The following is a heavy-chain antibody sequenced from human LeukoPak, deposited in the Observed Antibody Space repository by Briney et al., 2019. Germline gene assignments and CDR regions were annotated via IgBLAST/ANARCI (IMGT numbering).Heavy chain of an antibody. V-gene: IGHV3-33*01. D-gene: IGHD6-13*01. Sequence: AGRSLRLSCAASGFTFSSYGMHWVRQAPGKGLEWVAVIWYDGSNKYYADSVKGRFTISRDNSKNTLYLQMNSLRAEDTAVYYCARDRIAAAGSNWFDPWGQGTLVTVSS. CDR1: GFTFSSYG. J-gene: IGHJ5*02. CDR2: IWYDGSNK. CDR3: ARDRIAAAGSNWFDP.